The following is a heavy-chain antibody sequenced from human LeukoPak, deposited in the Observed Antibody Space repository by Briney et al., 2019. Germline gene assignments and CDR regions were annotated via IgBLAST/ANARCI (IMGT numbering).Heavy chain of an antibody. J-gene: IGHJ4*02. Sequence: PGGSLRLSCAASGFTFSSYWMSWVRQAPGKGLEWVANIKQDGSEKYYVDSVKGRFTISRDNAKNSLYLQMNSLRAEDTAVYYCARTVAIFGVVIIVPYFDYWGQGTLVTVSS. V-gene: IGHV3-7*01. CDR2: IKQDGSEK. CDR3: ARTVAIFGVVIIVPYFDY. CDR1: GFTFSSYW. D-gene: IGHD3-3*01.